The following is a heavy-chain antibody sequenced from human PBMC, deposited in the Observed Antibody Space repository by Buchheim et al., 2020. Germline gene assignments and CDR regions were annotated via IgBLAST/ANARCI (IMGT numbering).Heavy chain of an antibody. Sequence: QVQLVESGGGVVQPGRSLRLSCAASGFTFSSYGMHWVRQAPGKGLEWVAVISYDGSNKYYADSVKGRFTISRDNSKNTLYLQMNSLRAEDTAVYYCARGGWTAMDYWYFDLWGRGTL. D-gene: IGHD5-18*01. V-gene: IGHV3-30*03. J-gene: IGHJ2*01. CDR2: ISYDGSNK. CDR1: GFTFSSYG. CDR3: ARGGWTAMDYWYFDL.